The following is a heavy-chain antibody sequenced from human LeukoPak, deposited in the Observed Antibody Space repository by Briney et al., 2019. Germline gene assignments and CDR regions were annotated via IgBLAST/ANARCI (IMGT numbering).Heavy chain of an antibody. D-gene: IGHD6-19*01. Sequence: SETLSLTCTVSGGSISSSSYYWGWIRQPPGKGLEWIGSIYYSGSTYYNPSLKSRVTISVDTSKNQFSLKLSSVTAADTAVYYCARKRGYSGWLRYSWFDPWGQGTLVTVSS. CDR3: ARKRGYSGWLRYSWFDP. CDR2: IYYSGST. CDR1: GGSISSSSYY. V-gene: IGHV4-39*01. J-gene: IGHJ5*02.